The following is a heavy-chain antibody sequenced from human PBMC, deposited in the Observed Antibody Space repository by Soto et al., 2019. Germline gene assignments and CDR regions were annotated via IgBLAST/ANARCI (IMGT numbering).Heavy chain of an antibody. Sequence: SETLSLTCTVSGGSISSSSYSWGWIRQPPGKGPECIGTFYYSGSTYYNPSLKSRVTISVDTTKNQFFLKLNSVTAADTAVYYCARGKHTVITYSWFDPWGQGTLVTVSS. V-gene: IGHV4-39*01. CDR2: FYYSGST. J-gene: IGHJ5*02. D-gene: IGHD3-22*01. CDR1: GGSISSSSYS. CDR3: ARGKHTVITYSWFDP.